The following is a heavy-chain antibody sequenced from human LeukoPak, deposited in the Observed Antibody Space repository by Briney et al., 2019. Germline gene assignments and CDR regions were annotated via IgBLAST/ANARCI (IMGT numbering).Heavy chain of an antibody. CDR3: ASQRSGYCSSTSCYGDRYNWFDP. Sequence: SVKVSCKASGGTFSSYAISWVRQPPGQGLEWVGGIIPIFGKANYAQKFQGRVTITADESTSTAYRELSSLRSEHTAVYYCASQRSGYCSSTSCYGDRYNWFDPWGQGTLVTVSS. V-gene: IGHV1-69*01. CDR2: IIPIFGKA. J-gene: IGHJ5*02. D-gene: IGHD2-2*01. CDR1: GGTFSSYA.